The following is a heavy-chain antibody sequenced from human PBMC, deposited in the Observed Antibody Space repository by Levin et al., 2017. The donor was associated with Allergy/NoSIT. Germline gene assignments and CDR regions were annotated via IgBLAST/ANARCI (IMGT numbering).Heavy chain of an antibody. D-gene: IGHD3-10*02. J-gene: IGHJ5*02. V-gene: IGHV4-30-2*06. CDR3: ARFDLHYFPGAFDP. CDR2: IFHSGNA. CDR1: GGSISSGGGGYS. Sequence: SETLSLTCVVSGGSISSGGGGYSWSWIRQSPGKGLEWIGHIFHSGNAFSNPSLRNRVSISIDTSKNQFSLKLISVTAADTAIYYCARFDLHYFPGAFDPWGQGTLVAVSS.